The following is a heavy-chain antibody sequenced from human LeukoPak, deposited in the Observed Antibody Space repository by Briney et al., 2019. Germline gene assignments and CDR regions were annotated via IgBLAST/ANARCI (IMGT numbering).Heavy chain of an antibody. CDR3: ARAAIASINERDYYYYMDV. D-gene: IGHD1-1*01. CDR1: GFTFTGYY. V-gene: IGHV1-2*02. CDR2: INPNSGGT. J-gene: IGHJ6*03. Sequence: GGSLRLSCAASGFTFTGYYMHWVRQAPGQGLEWMGWINPNSGGTNYAQKFQGRVTMTRDTSISTAYMELSRLRSDDTAVYYCARAAIASINERDYYYYMDVWGKGTTVTVSS.